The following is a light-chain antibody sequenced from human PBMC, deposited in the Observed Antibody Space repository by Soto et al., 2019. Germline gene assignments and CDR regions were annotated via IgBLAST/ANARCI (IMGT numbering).Light chain of an antibody. J-gene: IGKJ4*01. CDR3: QQCSIWPLT. CDR2: DAS. CDR1: QSVSSS. V-gene: IGKV3-11*01. Sequence: EIVLTQSPATLSLSPGEGATLSCRASQSVSSSLAWYQQKPGQAPRLLIYDASNRATGIPARFSGSGSGTYFTLTISSLEPEDFAVYFCQQCSIWPLTFGGGTKVQIK.